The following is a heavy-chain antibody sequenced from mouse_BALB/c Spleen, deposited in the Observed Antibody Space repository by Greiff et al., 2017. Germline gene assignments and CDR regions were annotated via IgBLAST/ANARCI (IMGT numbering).Heavy chain of an antibody. CDR2: IYPGNSDT. V-gene: IGHV1-5*01. D-gene: IGHD1-2*01. J-gene: IGHJ2*01. CDR3: TKFTTATIFDY. CDR1: GYTFTSYW. Sequence: EVQLQQSGTVLARPGASVKMSCKASGYTFTSYWMHWVKQRPGQGLEWIGAIYPGNSDTSYNQKFKGKAKLTAVTSTSTAYMELSSLTNEDSAVYYCTKFTTATIFDYWGQGTTLTVSS.